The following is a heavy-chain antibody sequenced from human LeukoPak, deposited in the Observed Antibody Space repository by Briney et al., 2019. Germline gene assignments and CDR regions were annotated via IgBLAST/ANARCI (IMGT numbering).Heavy chain of an antibody. J-gene: IGHJ4*02. D-gene: IGHD5-12*01. CDR3: TRGWARGYSGYDYSDY. CDR2: IRGKAYGGTT. CDR1: GFTFGDYA. Sequence: GGSLRLSCTASGFTFGDYAMSWVRQAPGKGLEWVGFIRGKAYGGTTEYAASVKGRFTISRDDSKSIAYLQMNSLKTEDTAVYYCTRGWARGYSGYDYSDYWGQGTLVTVSS. V-gene: IGHV3-49*04.